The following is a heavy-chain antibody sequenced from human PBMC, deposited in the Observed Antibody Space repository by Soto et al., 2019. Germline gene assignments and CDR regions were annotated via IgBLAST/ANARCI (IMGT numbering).Heavy chain of an antibody. Sequence: ASVKGAWKTGGNTLTSFYIHWVRQAPGQGLEWMGRISPTTGGTNYAQRFQGRVTVTWDTSTNTAYMELNSLISDDTAVYSCAHPPAHISALSYSVHWG. CDR2: ISPTTGGT. CDR1: GNTLTSFY. D-gene: IGHD3-10*02. CDR3: AHPPAHISALSYSVH. J-gene: IGHJ1*01. V-gene: IGHV1-2*02.